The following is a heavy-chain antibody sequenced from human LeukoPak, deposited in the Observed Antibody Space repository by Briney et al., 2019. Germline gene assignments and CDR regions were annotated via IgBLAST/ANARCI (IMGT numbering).Heavy chain of an antibody. D-gene: IGHD1-26*01. CDR2: IYNSGTT. CDR3: ARDRLGATGHWRIDV. CDR1: GGSFSSYY. Sequence: PSETLSLTCTVSGGSFSSYYWTWIRQPAAKGLEWIGRIYNSGTTNYSPSLESRVTMSLDTSKNRFSLSLSSVTAADTAVYYCARDRLGATGHWRIDVWGRGTLVTVSS. V-gene: IGHV4-4*07. J-gene: IGHJ2*01.